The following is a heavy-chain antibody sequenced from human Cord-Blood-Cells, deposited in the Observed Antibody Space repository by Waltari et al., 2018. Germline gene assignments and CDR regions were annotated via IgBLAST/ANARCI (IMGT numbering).Heavy chain of an antibody. CDR3: ATDPAHDSSGYYYDY. Sequence: QVQLVQSGAEVKKPGASVKVSCKVPGYPLPELSLHWLGQAPGKGLEWMGGFDPEDGETIYAQKFQGRVTMTEDTSTDTAYMELSSLRSEDTAVYYCATDPAHDSSGYYYDYWGQGTLVTVSS. V-gene: IGHV1-24*01. CDR2: FDPEDGET. J-gene: IGHJ4*02. CDR1: GYPLPELS. D-gene: IGHD3-22*01.